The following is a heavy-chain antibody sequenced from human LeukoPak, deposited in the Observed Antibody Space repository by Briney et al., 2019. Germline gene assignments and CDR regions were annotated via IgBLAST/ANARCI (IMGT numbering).Heavy chain of an antibody. CDR2: IYPNGNT. CDR1: GFTVSSNY. Sequence: PGGSLRLSCAASGFTVSSNYMNWVRQAPGKGLEWVSMIYPNGNTFYTDSVKGRFTISRDNSKNTLDLQMSSLRAEDTAVYYCARRGHGYGSPFDDWGQGTLVTVSS. CDR3: ARRGHGYGSPFDD. J-gene: IGHJ4*02. V-gene: IGHV3-66*04. D-gene: IGHD5-18*01.